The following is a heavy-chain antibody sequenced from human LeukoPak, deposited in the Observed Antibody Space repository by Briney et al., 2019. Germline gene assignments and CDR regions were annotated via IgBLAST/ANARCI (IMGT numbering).Heavy chain of an antibody. V-gene: IGHV3-66*01. D-gene: IGHD3-10*01. Sequence: GGSLRLSCEASGFTVSSRNYMSWVRQPPGKGLEWVSMIRGDDRISYTDSVKGRFTISRDNYRNTLYLQMNSLRAEDTAVYYCARGGLLWFGELYANYFDYWGQGTLVTVSS. CDR1: GFTVSSRNY. J-gene: IGHJ4*02. CDR3: ARGGLLWFGELYANYFDY. CDR2: IRGDDRI.